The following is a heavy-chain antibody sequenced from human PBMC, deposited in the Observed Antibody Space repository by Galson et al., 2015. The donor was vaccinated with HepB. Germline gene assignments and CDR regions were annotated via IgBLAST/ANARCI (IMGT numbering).Heavy chain of an antibody. CDR1: GFTFSNYA. CDR3: ASSSYGDDELDY. D-gene: IGHD4-17*01. J-gene: IGHJ4*02. Sequence: SLRLSCAASGFTFSNYAISWVRQAPGRGLEWVSRISGSGGNTKYADSVKGRFTISRDNAKNSLYLQMSSLGAEDTAVYYCASSSYGDDELDYWGQGTLVTVSS. CDR2: ISGSGGNT. V-gene: IGHV3-23*01.